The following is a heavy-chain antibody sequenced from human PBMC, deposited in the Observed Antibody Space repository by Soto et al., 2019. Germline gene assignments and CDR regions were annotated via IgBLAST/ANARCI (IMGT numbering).Heavy chain of an antibody. CDR2: ISGNGGDI. CDR3: AKRGDIVEVSRTFVGYGMDV. V-gene: IGHV3-23*01. CDR1: GFTFRNYA. D-gene: IGHD2-2*01. Sequence: PGGSLRLSCAASGFTFRNYAMSWVRQAPGKGLEWVSRISGNGGDINYADSVKGRFTISRDNSKNTLYPQMNSLRAEDTAVYYCAKRGDIVEVSRTFVGYGMDVWGQGTTVTVSS. J-gene: IGHJ6*02.